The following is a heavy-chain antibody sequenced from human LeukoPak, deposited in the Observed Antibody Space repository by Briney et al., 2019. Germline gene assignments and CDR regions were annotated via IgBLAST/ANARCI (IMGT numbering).Heavy chain of an antibody. D-gene: IGHD1-26*01. V-gene: IGHV3-74*01. CDR3: ARDAVVGATSMIDY. CDR1: GFTFSRNW. CDR2: INPDGSSI. Sequence: GGSLRLSCAASGFTFSRNWMHWVRQAPGQGLVWVSHINPDGSSIIYADSVKGRFTISRDNAKNSLYLQMNSLRAEDTAVYYCARDAVVGATSMIDYWGQGTLVTVSS. J-gene: IGHJ4*02.